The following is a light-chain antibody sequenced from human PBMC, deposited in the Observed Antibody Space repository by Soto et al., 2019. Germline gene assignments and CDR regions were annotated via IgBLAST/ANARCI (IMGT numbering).Light chain of an antibody. V-gene: IGKV3-20*01. Sequence: VLTQSPGTLSLSPLERATLSFRSSRSVSSNYLGWYQQKPGQAPRLLIYAVSTRATRIPDRFSGSGSGTDFTLTISRLEPEDSALYFCQQYRPSPAISFGQGTRLEIK. CDR2: AVS. CDR1: RSVSSNY. CDR3: QQYRPSPAIS. J-gene: IGKJ5*01.